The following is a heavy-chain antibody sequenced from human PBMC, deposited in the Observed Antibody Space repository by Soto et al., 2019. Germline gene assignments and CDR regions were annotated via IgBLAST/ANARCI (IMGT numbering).Heavy chain of an antibody. V-gene: IGHV3-33*01. D-gene: IGHD6-19*01. CDR3: ARDRYSTGWHPFDH. CDR1: GFTFSSYG. CDR2: IWYDGSNK. Sequence: QVQLVESGGGVVQPGRSLRLSCAASGFTFSSYGMHWVRQAPGKGLEWVAVIWYDGSNKYYADSVKGRFTISRDNSKNTLYLQMNSLRAEDTAVYYCARDRYSTGWHPFDHWGQGTLVTVSS. J-gene: IGHJ4*02.